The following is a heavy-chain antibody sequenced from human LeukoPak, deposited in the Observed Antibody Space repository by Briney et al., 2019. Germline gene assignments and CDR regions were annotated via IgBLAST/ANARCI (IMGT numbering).Heavy chain of an antibody. CDR1: GGSFSGYY. CDR3: ARGKINMVRGVIRVWFDP. Sequence: PSETLSLTCAVYGGSFSGYYWSWIRQPPGKGLEWIGEINHSGSTNYNPSLKSRVTISVDTSKNQFSLKLSSVTAADTAVYYCARGKINMVRGVIRVWFDPWGQGTLVTVSS. V-gene: IGHV4-34*01. CDR2: INHSGST. D-gene: IGHD3-10*01. J-gene: IGHJ5*02.